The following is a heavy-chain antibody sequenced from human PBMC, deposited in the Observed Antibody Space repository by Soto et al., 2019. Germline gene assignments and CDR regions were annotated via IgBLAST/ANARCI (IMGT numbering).Heavy chain of an antibody. D-gene: IGHD3-10*01. Sequence: SVKVSCKASGGTFSSYAISWVRQAPGQGLEWMGGIIPIFGTANYAQKFQGRVTITADESTSTAYMELSSLRSEDTAVYYCARDIGKKGDGHPTNWFDHWGQGTLVTVSS. CDR3: ARDIGKKGDGHPTNWFDH. CDR2: IIPIFGTA. V-gene: IGHV1-69*13. J-gene: IGHJ5*02. CDR1: GGTFSSYA.